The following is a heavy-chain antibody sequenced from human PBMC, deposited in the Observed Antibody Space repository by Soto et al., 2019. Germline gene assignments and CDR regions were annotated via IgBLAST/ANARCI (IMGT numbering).Heavy chain of an antibody. CDR2: IYPGDSDT. V-gene: IGHV5-51*03. Sequence: PGESLKISCKGSGYSFTSYWIGWVRQMPGKGLEWMGIIYPGDSDTRYSPSFQGQVTISADKSISTAYLQRSSLKASDTAMYYCARNDEYSYGYSHYYGMDVWGQGTTVTVSS. D-gene: IGHD5-18*01. CDR3: ARNDEYSYGYSHYYGMDV. J-gene: IGHJ6*02. CDR1: GYSFTSYW.